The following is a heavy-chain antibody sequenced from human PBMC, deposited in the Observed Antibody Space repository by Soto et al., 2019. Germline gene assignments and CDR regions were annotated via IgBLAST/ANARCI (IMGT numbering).Heavy chain of an antibody. CDR3: AKSPMVRTFHYGMDV. J-gene: IGHJ6*02. CDR2: INEDGTEK. D-gene: IGHD2-8*01. V-gene: IGHV3-7*05. Sequence: EVQVVESGGGLVQPGGSLRVSCAASELTFSSFRVSWVRQAPGKGLEWVADINEDGTEKYYADAVKGRFTISRDNAKNSLYLQMNNLRAGDTAVYFCAKSPMVRTFHYGMDVWGQGTTVTVSS. CDR1: ELTFSSFR.